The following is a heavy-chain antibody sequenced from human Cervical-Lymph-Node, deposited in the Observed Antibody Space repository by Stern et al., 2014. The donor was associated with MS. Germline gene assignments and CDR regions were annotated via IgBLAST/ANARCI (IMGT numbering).Heavy chain of an antibody. CDR3: ARTPYDFWSGYYLHDY. CDR2: IYYSGST. V-gene: IGHV4-31*03. Sequence: QVQLQESGPGLVKPSQTLSLTCTVSGGSISSGGYYWSWIRQHPGKGLEWIGYIYYSGSTYYNPSLKSRVTISVDTSKNQFSLKLSSVTAADTAVYYCARTPYDFWSGYYLHDYWGQGTLVTVSS. CDR1: GGSISSGGYY. D-gene: IGHD3-3*01. J-gene: IGHJ4*02.